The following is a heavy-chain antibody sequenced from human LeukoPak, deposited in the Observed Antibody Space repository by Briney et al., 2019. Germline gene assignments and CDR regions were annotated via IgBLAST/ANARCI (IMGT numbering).Heavy chain of an antibody. D-gene: IGHD6-19*01. J-gene: IGHJ4*02. V-gene: IGHV1-18*01. CDR3: ARVGYSSGWYGGNDY. CDR2: ISAYNGNT. Sequence: ASVKVSCKASGYTFTTYAINWVRQAPGQGLEWMGWISAYNGNTNYAQKLQGRVTMTRDMSTSTVYMELSSLRSEDTAVYYCARVGYSSGWYGGNDYWGQGTLVTVSS. CDR1: GYTFTTYA.